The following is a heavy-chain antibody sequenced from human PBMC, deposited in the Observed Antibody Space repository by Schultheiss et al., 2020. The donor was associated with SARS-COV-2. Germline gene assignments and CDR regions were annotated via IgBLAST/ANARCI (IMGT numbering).Heavy chain of an antibody. V-gene: IGHV3-49*04. CDR3: TRDPWADYVWGSYPPSQSFDY. D-gene: IGHD3-16*02. CDR2: IRSKAYGGTT. CDR1: GFTFGDYA. J-gene: IGHJ4*02. Sequence: GGSLRLSCTASGFTFGDYAMSWVRQAPGKGLEWVGFIRSKAYGGTTEYAASVKGRFTISRDDSKSIAYLQMNSLKTEDTAVYYCTRDPWADYVWGSYPPSQSFDYWGQGTLVTVSS.